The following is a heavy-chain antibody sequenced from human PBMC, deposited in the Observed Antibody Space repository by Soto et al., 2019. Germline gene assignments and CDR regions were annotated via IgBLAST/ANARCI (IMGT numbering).Heavy chain of an antibody. CDR3: AKDQASGQGSFDS. V-gene: IGHV3-21*01. CDR2: ISSSSSYI. CDR1: GFTFSSYS. D-gene: IGHD2-15*01. Sequence: LRLSCAASGFTFSSYSMNWVRQAPGKGLEWVSSISSSSSYIYYADSVKGRFTISRDNSKNTLFLQMNSLRADDTAVYYCAKDQASGQGSFDSWGQGTLVTVSS. J-gene: IGHJ4*02.